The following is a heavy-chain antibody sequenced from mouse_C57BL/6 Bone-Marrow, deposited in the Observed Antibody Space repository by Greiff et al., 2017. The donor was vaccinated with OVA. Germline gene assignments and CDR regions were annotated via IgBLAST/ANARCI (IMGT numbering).Heavy chain of an antibody. J-gene: IGHJ2*01. CDR2: IDPSDSET. Sequence: QVQLQQPGAELVRPGSSVKLSCKASGYTFTSYWMHWVKQRPIQGLEWIGNIDPSDSETHYNQKFKDKATLTVDKSSSTAYMELRSLTSEDSAVYYCARNDYYGSYWGQGTTLTVSS. CDR3: ARNDYYGSY. CDR1: GYTFTSYW. D-gene: IGHD1-1*01. V-gene: IGHV1-52*01.